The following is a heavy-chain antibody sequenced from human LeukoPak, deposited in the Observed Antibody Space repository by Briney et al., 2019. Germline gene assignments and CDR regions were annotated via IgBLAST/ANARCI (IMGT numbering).Heavy chain of an antibody. CDR1: GGSISSYY. Sequence: SETLSLTCTVSGGSISSYYWSWIRQPPGKGLEWIGYIYYSGSTNYNPSLKSRVTISVDTSKNQFSLKLSSVTAADTAVYYCARESISRLERRSYYFDYWGQGTLVTVSS. D-gene: IGHD1-1*01. CDR3: ARESISRLERRSYYFDY. CDR2: IYYSGST. V-gene: IGHV4-59*01. J-gene: IGHJ4*02.